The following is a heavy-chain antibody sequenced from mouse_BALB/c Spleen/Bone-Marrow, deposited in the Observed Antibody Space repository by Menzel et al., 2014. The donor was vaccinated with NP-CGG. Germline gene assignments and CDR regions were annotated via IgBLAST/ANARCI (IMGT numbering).Heavy chain of an antibody. V-gene: IGHV1-82*01. CDR1: GYAFSSSW. Sequence: VQLQQSGPELVKPGASVKISCKAPGYAFSSSWMNWVKQRPGQGLEWIGRIYPGDGDTNYNGKFKGKATLTADKSSSTAYMQLSSLTSVDSAVYFCARHAYGNSYWYFDVWGAGTTVTVSS. J-gene: IGHJ1*01. CDR2: IYPGDGDT. D-gene: IGHD2-1*01. CDR3: ARHAYGNSYWYFDV.